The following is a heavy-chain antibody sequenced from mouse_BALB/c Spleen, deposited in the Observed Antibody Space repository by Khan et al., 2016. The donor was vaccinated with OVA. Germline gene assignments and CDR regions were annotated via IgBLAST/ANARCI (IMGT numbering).Heavy chain of an antibody. CDR3: ARVYGGDFDY. CDR1: GYSITSDYA. Sequence: SGPGLVKPSQSLSLTCTVTGYSITSDYAWNWIRQFPGNKLDWMGYISYSGNTNYNPSLKSRISITRDTSKNQFFLQLNSVTTEDTATYYCARVYGGDFDYWGQGTTLTVSS. D-gene: IGHD1-1*01. J-gene: IGHJ2*01. CDR2: ISYSGNT. V-gene: IGHV3-2*02.